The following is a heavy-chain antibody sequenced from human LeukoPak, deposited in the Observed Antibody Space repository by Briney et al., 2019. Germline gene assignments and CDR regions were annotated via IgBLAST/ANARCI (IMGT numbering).Heavy chain of an antibody. J-gene: IGHJ4*02. V-gene: IGHV2-5*02. Sequence: SGPTLVNPTQTLTLTCTFSGFSLSTSGVGVGWIRQPPGKALEWLALIYWDDDKRYSPSLKSRLTITKDTSKNQVVLTMTNMDPVDTATYYCAHTDSYNYDFWSGYRTVDYFDYWGQGTLVTVSS. D-gene: IGHD3-3*01. CDR2: IYWDDDK. CDR3: AHTDSYNYDFWSGYRTVDYFDY. CDR1: GFSLSTSGVG.